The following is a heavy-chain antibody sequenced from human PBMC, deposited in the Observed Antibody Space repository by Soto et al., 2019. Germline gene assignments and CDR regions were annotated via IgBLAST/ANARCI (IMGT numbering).Heavy chain of an antibody. CDR3: AKEGAGTAGGGGGCFDY. Sequence: EVQLLESGGGLVQPGGSLRLSCAASGFTFSSYAMSWVRQAPGKGLEWVSAISGSGGSTYYADSVKGRFTISRDNSKNRVYLKMNTQRAEDTAVFYCAKEGAGTAGGGGGCFDYWGQGTLVTVSS. D-gene: IGHD1-1*01. J-gene: IGHJ4*02. CDR1: GFTFSSYA. V-gene: IGHV3-23*01. CDR2: ISGSGGST.